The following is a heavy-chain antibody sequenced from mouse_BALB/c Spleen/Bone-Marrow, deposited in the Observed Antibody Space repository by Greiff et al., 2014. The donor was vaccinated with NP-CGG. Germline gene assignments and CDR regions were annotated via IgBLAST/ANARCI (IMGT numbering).Heavy chain of an antibody. J-gene: IGHJ3*01. CDR3: ARRLTGTWFAY. D-gene: IGHD4-1*01. Sequence: EVKLVESGPELVKPGASVKVSCKASGYSFTDYNMYWVKQSHGKSLEWIGYIAPYNGDTSYNQKFKDKATLTVDKSSSTAFMHLNSLTSEDSAVYYCARRLTGTWFAYRGQGTLVTVSA. CDR1: GYSFTDYN. CDR2: IAPYNGDT. V-gene: IGHV1S135*01.